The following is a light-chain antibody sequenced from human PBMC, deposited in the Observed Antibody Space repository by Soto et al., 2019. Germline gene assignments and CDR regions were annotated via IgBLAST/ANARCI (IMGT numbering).Light chain of an antibody. CDR1: QSASSSY. Sequence: EIVLTQSPGTLSLSPGERAALSCRASQSASSSYLAWYQQKPGQAPRLLIYGASSRATGIPDRFSGSGSGTDLTLTISRLEPEDFAVYYCQQYGSSLITFGQGTRLEIK. V-gene: IGKV3-20*01. CDR2: GAS. J-gene: IGKJ5*01. CDR3: QQYGSSLIT.